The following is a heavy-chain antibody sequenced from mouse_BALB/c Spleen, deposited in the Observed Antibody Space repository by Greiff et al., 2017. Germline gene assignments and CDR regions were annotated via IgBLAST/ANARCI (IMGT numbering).Heavy chain of an antibody. J-gene: IGHJ4*01. Sequence: QVQLKQSGPELVKPGASVKMSCKASGYTFTDYDISWVKQRTGQGLEWIGEIYPGSGSTYYNEKFKGKATLTADKSSNPAYMQLTSLTSEDSAVYFGASCGSIDYWGQGTSVTVSS. V-gene: IGHV1-77*01. CDR3: ASCGSIDY. CDR1: GYTFTDYD. CDR2: IYPGSGST.